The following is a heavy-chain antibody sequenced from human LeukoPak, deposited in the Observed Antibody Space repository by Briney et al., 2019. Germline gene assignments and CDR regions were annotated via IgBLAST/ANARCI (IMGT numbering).Heavy chain of an antibody. CDR1: GGTFSSYA. D-gene: IGHD2-2*01. CDR3: AREQLLLTYNWFDP. CDR2: IIPIFGIA. V-gene: IGHV1-69*04. J-gene: IGHJ5*02. Sequence: ASVKVSCKASGGTFSSYAISWVRQAPGQGLEWMGRIIPIFGIANYAQKFQGRVTITADKSTSTAYMELSSLRSEDTAVYYCAREQLLLTYNWFDPWGQGTLDTVSS.